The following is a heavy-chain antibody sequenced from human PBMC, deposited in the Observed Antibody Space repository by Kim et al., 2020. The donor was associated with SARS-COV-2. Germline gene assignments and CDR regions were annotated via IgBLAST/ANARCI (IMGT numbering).Heavy chain of an antibody. CDR3: AREGGATDAFDI. CDR1: GFTFSSYA. V-gene: IGHV3-30*04. D-gene: IGHD1-26*01. Sequence: GGSLRLSCAASGFTFSSYAMHWVRQAPGKGLEWVAVISYDGSNKYYADSVKGRFTISRDNSKNTLYLQMNSLRAEDTAVYYCAREGGATDAFDIWGQGTMVTVS. J-gene: IGHJ3*02. CDR2: ISYDGSNK.